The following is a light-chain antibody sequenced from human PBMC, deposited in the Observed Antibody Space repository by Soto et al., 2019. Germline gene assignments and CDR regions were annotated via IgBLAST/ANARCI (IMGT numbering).Light chain of an antibody. Sequence: QSVLTQPASVSGSPGQSITISCTGTSSDVGGYNYVSWYQQHPGKAPKLMIYDVSNRPSGVSNRFSGSKSGNTASLTISGLQAADEADYYCSSYTSSSTLGVFGTGTKLTVL. J-gene: IGLJ1*01. CDR3: SSYTSSSTLGV. V-gene: IGLV2-14*01. CDR1: SSDVGGYNY. CDR2: DVS.